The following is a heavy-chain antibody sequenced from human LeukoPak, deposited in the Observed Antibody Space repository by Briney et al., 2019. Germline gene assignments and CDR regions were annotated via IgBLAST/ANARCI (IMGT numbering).Heavy chain of an antibody. J-gene: IGHJ4*02. CDR2: IYPGDSDT. CDR3: ARTQRDVEMATTCDY. Sequence: GESLKISCKGSGYSFTSYWIGWVRQMPGKGLEWMGIIYPGDSDTRYSPSFQGQVTISADKSISTAYLQWSSLKASDTAMYYCARTQRDVEMATTCDYWGQGTLVTVSS. D-gene: IGHD5-24*01. CDR1: GYSFTSYW. V-gene: IGHV5-51*01.